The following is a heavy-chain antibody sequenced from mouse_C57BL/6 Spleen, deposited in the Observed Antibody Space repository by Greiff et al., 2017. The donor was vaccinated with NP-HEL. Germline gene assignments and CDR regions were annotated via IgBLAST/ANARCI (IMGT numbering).Heavy chain of an antibody. Sequence: VQLQQPGAELVRPGTSVKLSCKASGYTFTSYWMHWVKQRPGQGLEWIGVIDPSDSYTNYNQKFKGKATLTVDTSSSTAYMQLSSLTSEDSAVYYCASPITTVDYYAMDYWGQGTSVTVSS. J-gene: IGHJ4*01. CDR3: ASPITTVDYYAMDY. CDR1: GYTFTSYW. CDR2: IDPSDSYT. V-gene: IGHV1-59*01. D-gene: IGHD1-1*01.